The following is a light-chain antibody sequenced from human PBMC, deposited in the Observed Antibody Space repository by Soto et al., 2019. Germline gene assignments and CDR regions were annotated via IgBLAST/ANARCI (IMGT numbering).Light chain of an antibody. V-gene: IGLV2-8*01. CDR2: EVS. CDR1: GSDVGGYNY. Sequence: QSALTQPPSASGSPGQSVTISCTGNGSDVGGYNYVSWYQHHPGKAPKLMLYEVSTRPSGVPDRFSGSKSGNTASLTVSGLHAEDEADYYCSSYAGSNIYVVFGGGTKVTVL. CDR3: SSYAGSNIYVV. J-gene: IGLJ2*01.